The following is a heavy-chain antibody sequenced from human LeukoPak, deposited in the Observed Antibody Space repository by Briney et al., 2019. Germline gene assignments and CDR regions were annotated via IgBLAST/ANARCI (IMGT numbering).Heavy chain of an antibody. CDR1: GGTFSSYT. V-gene: IGHV1-69*02. D-gene: IGHD5-18*01. CDR3: ARVLRYSYGYYFDY. J-gene: IGHJ4*02. Sequence: ASVKVSCKASGGTFSSYTISWVRQAPGQGLEWMGRIIPILGIANYAQKFQGRLTITADKSTSTAYMELSSLRSEDTAVYYCARVLRYSYGYYFDYWGQGPLVPVSS. CDR2: IIPILGIA.